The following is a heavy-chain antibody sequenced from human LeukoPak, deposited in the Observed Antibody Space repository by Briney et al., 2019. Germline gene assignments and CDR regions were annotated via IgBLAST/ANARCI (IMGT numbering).Heavy chain of an antibody. V-gene: IGHV3-33*06. CDR3: VKESTSSGYYYAPDY. CDR2: IWYDGRNK. J-gene: IGHJ4*02. CDR1: GFTFSSYG. D-gene: IGHD3-22*01. Sequence: PGRSLRLSCAASGFTFSSYGMHWVRQAPGKGLEWVAVIWYDGRNKFYADPLKGRFTISRDNSENTLYLQMNSLRAEDTAVYYCVKESTSSGYYYAPDYWGQGTLVTV.